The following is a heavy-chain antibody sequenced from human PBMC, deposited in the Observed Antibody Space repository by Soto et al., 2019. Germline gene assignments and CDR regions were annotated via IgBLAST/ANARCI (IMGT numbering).Heavy chain of an antibody. J-gene: IGHJ5*02. CDR2: ISAYSGNT. CDR3: ARELLNWNDGSWFDP. V-gene: IGHV1-18*04. D-gene: IGHD1-1*01. Sequence: ASVKVSCKASGYTFTSYGISWVRQAPGQGLEWMGWISAYSGNTNYAQKLQGRVTMTTDTSTSTAYMELRSLRSDDTAVYYCARELLNWNDGSWFDPWGPGTLVTVSS. CDR1: GYTFTSYG.